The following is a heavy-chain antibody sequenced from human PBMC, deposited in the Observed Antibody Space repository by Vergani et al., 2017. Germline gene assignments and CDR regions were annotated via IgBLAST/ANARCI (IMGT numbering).Heavy chain of an antibody. CDR3: AVSYSSSWSYYYYYMDV. J-gene: IGHJ6*03. CDR2: ISSSSSYI. V-gene: IGHV3-21*01. CDR1: GFALNRHA. Sequence: VQLVESGGGVVQPGTSLRLSCVVSGFALNRHAMYWVRQAPGKWLEWVSSISSSSSYIYYADSVKGRFTISRDNAKNSLYLQMNSLRAEDTAVYYCAVSYSSSWSYYYYYMDVWGKGTTVTVSS. D-gene: IGHD6-13*01.